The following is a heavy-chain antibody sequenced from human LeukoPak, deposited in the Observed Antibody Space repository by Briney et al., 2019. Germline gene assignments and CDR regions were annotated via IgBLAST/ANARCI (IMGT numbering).Heavy chain of an antibody. D-gene: IGHD3-10*01. V-gene: IGHV3-74*01. CDR3: VRNMVRGVVYFDS. CDR1: GFTFSDYW. Sequence: HPGGSLRLSCAASGFTFSDYWMHWVRQTPGKGLVWASRISYDGGGTNYADSVKGRFTISRDNAKNTLYLQMNSLRVEDTAVYYCVRNMVRGVVYFDSWGQGALVTVSS. J-gene: IGHJ4*02. CDR2: ISYDGGGT.